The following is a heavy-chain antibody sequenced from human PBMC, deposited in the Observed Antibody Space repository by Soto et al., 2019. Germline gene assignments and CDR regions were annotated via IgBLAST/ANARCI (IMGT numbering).Heavy chain of an antibody. CDR2: IYPGDSDT. CDR1: GYSFTSYW. J-gene: IGHJ4*02. D-gene: IGHD3-9*01. Sequence: PGESLKISCKGSGYSFTSYWIGWVRQMPGKGLEWMGIIYPGDSDTRYSPSFQGQVTISADKSISTAYLQWSSLKASDTAMYYCARQVDYDILTGPLFDSWGQGTLVTVSS. CDR3: ARQVDYDILTGPLFDS. V-gene: IGHV5-51*01.